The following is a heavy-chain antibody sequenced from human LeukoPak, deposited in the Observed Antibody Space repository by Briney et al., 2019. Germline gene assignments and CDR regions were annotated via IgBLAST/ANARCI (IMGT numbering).Heavy chain of an antibody. V-gene: IGHV1-69*01. CDR3: AGRGYTYGKEVFDI. CDR2: IIPMIGAV. D-gene: IGHD5-18*01. CDR1: GGTFNSYS. J-gene: IGHJ3*02. Sequence: GASVKVSCKASGGTFNSYSINWMRQAPGRGPEWMGGIIPMIGAVYFARDFQGRVTITADESTATAYMELSSLRSEDTAIYYCAGRGYTYGKEVFDIWAQGTMVTVSS.